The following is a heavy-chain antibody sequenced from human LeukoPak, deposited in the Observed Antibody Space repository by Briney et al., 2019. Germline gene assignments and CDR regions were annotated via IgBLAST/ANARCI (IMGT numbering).Heavy chain of an antibody. CDR3: ARRNSVTQGLDN. J-gene: IGHJ4*02. V-gene: IGHV3-72*01. CDR2: IRNKANSYTT. D-gene: IGHD5/OR15-5a*01. Sequence: GSLRLSCAASGFTFIDHYMDWVRQAPGKGLEWIGRIRNKANSYTTEYAASVKGRFTVSRDDSKNSLFLQMNSLESEDTAVYYCARRNSVTQGLDNWGQGTLVTVSS. CDR1: GFTFIDHY.